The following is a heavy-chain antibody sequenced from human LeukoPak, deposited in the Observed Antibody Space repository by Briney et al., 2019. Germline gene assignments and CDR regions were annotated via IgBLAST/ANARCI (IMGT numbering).Heavy chain of an antibody. CDR3: AREMDTADPNAFDI. J-gene: IGHJ3*02. CDR2: IYYSGST. CDR1: GGSISSNNYY. V-gene: IGHV4-39*07. D-gene: IGHD5-18*01. Sequence: PSETLSLTCTVSGGSISSNNYYWGWIRQPPGKGLEWIGSIYYSGSTYYNPSLKSRVTISVDTSKNQFSLKLSSVTAADTAVYYCAREMDTADPNAFDIWGQGTMVTVSS.